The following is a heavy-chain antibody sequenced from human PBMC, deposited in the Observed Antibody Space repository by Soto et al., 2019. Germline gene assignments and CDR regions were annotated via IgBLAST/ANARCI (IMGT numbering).Heavy chain of an antibody. CDR3: ARDGQVVFLHY. D-gene: IGHD2-8*02. Sequence: QVQLVQSGAEVKKPGASVRVSCKASGYTFTSYGISWVRQAPGQGLEWMGWISDYNGNTNYAQKLQGRVTMTTDTPTSTAYRELRSLRYDDTAVYCWARDGQVVFLHYWGQGTLVTVSS. J-gene: IGHJ4*02. CDR2: ISDYNGNT. V-gene: IGHV1-18*01. CDR1: GYTFTSYG.